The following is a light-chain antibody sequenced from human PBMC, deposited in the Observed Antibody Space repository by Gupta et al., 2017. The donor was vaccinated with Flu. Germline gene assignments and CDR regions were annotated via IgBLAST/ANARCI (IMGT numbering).Light chain of an antibody. CDR2: SAS. CDR3: QQSDFTPLT. J-gene: IGKJ4*01. V-gene: IGKV1-39*01. Sequence: DIQMTQSPSSLSASVGDRVTITCRASQRISTYLNWYQQKQGKAPKLLIYSASSLQRGVPSRFSGSGSGTDFTLNITRLQPEDFATYYCQQSDFTPLTFGGGTKLEFK. CDR1: QRISTY.